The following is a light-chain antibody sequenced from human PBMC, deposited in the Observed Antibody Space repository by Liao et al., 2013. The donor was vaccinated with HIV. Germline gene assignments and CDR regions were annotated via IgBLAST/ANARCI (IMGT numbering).Light chain of an antibody. CDR1: NLGDKY. V-gene: IGLV3-1*01. Sequence: SYELTQPPSVSVSPGQTASITCSGDNLGDKYACWYQQKPGQAPVLVIYSDSDRPSGIPERFSGSNSGNTATLIISRVEAGDEADYYCQVWDNGNYRVVFGGGTKLTVL. CDR3: QVWDNGNYRVV. J-gene: IGLJ2*01. CDR2: SDS.